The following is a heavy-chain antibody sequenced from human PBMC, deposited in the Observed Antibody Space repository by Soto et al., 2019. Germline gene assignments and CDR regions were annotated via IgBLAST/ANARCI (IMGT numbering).Heavy chain of an antibody. D-gene: IGHD3-10*01. CDR1: GFTFRSFT. CDR2: ISSNSAYI. V-gene: IGHV3-21*01. Sequence: GGSLRLSCAASGFTFRSFTMNWVRQAPGKGLEWVSTISSNSAYIYYTDALRGRFTISRDNAKNSLHLQMNSLRAEDTAVYYCTRDASRDRSARGWFDPWGPGTLVTVSS. CDR3: TRDASRDRSARGWFDP. J-gene: IGHJ5*02.